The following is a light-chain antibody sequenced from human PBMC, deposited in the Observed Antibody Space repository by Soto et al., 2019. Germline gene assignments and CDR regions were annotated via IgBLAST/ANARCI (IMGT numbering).Light chain of an antibody. CDR2: GAS. V-gene: IGKV1-16*02. CDR3: QHYHSFPIT. Sequence: DIQMTQSPSSVSASVGDRVIITCWASQDISTYLALFQKKPGEAPKTLIFGASTLQGGVPSKFSGSGSGTDFSLTISSVQAEDVATYYCQHYHSFPITFGGGTKVEIK. J-gene: IGKJ4*01. CDR1: QDISTY.